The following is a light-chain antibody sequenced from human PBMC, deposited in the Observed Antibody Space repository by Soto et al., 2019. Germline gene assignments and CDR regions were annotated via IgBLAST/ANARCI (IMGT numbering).Light chain of an antibody. J-gene: IGKJ1*01. CDR1: QSVSIH. Sequence: TVLTQSPATLSVSPGERASLSCRASQSVSIHLAWYQQKPGQAPRLLIYGASTRATGIPARFSGSGSGTEFTLSINSLQSEDVAVYYCQEYDNWPPEGTFGQGTKVDIK. CDR3: QEYDNWPPEGT. V-gene: IGKV3-15*01. CDR2: GAS.